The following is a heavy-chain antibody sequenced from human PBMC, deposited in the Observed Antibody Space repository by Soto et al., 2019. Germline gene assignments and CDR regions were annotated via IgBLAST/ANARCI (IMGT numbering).Heavy chain of an antibody. V-gene: IGHV1-18*01. CDR1: GYTFTSYG. CDR3: ARYDGWVTTMPFDY. J-gene: IGHJ4*02. CDR2: ISAYNCNT. Sequence: ASVKVSCKASGYTFTSYGISWVRQAPGQGLEWMGWISAYNCNTNYAQKLQGRVTMTTDTSTSTAYMELRSLRSDDTAVYYCARYDGWVTTMPFDYWGQGTLVTVSS. D-gene: IGHD2-21*02.